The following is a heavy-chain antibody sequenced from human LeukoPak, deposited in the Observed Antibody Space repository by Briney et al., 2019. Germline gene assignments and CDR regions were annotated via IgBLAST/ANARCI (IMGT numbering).Heavy chain of an antibody. V-gene: IGHV4-39*07. CDR1: GGSISSSSYY. CDR3: ARGRQDQYYYGSGSYLNY. Sequence: SETLSLTCTVSGGSISSSSYYWGWIRQPPGKGLEWIGSIYYSGSTYYNPSLKSRVTISVDTSKNQFSPKLSSVTAADTAVYYCARGRQDQYYYGSGSYLNYWGQGTLVTVSS. CDR2: IYYSGST. J-gene: IGHJ4*02. D-gene: IGHD3-10*01.